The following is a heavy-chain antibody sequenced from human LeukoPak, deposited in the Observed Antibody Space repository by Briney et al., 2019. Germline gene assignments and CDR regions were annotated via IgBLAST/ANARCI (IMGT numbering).Heavy chain of an antibody. CDR2: ISWNSGSI. D-gene: IGHD4-17*01. V-gene: IGHV3-9*01. Sequence: GGSLRLSCAASGFTFDDYAMHWVRQAPGKGLEWVSGISWNSGSIGYADSVKGRFTISRDNAKNSLYLQMNSLRAEDTALCYCAARSTPDYGDYEDYWGQGTLVTVSS. J-gene: IGHJ4*02. CDR3: AARSTPDYGDYEDY. CDR1: GFTFDDYA.